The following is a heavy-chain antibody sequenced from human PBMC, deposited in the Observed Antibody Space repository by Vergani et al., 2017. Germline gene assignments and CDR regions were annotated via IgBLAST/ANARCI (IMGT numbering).Heavy chain of an antibody. CDR3: ARARDYDSSGYYMYYFDY. V-gene: IGHV1-18*01. D-gene: IGHD3-22*01. Sequence: QVQLVQSGAEVKKPGASVKVSCKASGYTFTSYGISWVRQAPGQGLEWMGWISAYNGNTNYAQKLQGRLTMTTDTSTSTAYMELRSLRSDDTAVYYCARARDYDSSGYYMYYFDYWGQGTLVTVSS. CDR2: ISAYNGNT. J-gene: IGHJ4*02. CDR1: GYTFTSYG.